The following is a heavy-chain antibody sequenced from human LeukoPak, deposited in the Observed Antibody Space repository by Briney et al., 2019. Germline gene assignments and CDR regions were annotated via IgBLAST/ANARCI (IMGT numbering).Heavy chain of an antibody. D-gene: IGHD1-7*01. CDR2: IYYSGST. Sequence: PSETLAFTCTVPGGSISSGGYYWSWIRQHPGKGLERIGYIYYSGSTYYNPSLNRRVTISVDTSKNHFSLKLSSVTAADTAVYYCAREPRITGTTSRYYYMDVWGKGTTVTVSS. CDR3: AREPRITGTTSRYYYMDV. V-gene: IGHV4-31*03. J-gene: IGHJ6*03. CDR1: GGSISSGGYY.